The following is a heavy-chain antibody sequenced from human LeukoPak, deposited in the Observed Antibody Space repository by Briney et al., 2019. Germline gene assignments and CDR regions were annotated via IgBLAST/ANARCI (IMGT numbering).Heavy chain of an antibody. D-gene: IGHD2-8*01. CDR3: ARRPIGYCTNGVCFHNDY. J-gene: IGHJ4*02. CDR2: IYHSGST. V-gene: IGHV4-39*07. Sequence: PSETLSLTCTVSGSSISSGGYYWGWIRQPPGKGLEWIGSIYHSGSTYYNPSLKSRVTISVDTSKNQFSLKLSSVTAADTAVYYCARRPIGYCTNGVCFHNDYWGQGTLVTVSS. CDR1: GSSISSGGYY.